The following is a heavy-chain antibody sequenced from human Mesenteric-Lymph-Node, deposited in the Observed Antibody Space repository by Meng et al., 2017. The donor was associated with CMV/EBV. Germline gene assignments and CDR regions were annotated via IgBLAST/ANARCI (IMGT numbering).Heavy chain of an antibody. Sequence: GESLKISCAASGFTFSSYALHWVRQAPGKGLEWVSYISGSGRIKYNAGSVKGRFSISRDNAKNSLSLQMDSLRVEDTAMYYCARNNDYGDQLYGMDVWGQGTTVTVSS. CDR3: ARNNDYGDQLYGMDV. D-gene: IGHD4-17*01. J-gene: IGHJ6*02. CDR1: GFTFSSYA. V-gene: IGHV3-48*04. CDR2: ISGSGRIK.